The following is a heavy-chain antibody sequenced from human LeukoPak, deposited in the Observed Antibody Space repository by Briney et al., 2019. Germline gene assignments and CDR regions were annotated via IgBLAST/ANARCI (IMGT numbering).Heavy chain of an antibody. J-gene: IGHJ4*02. CDR3: AREGEYDFWSGYYPAYFDY. D-gene: IGHD3-3*01. V-gene: IGHV3-30*04. CDR1: GFTFRSYA. CDR2: ITYNGRNS. Sequence: PGRSLRLSCAASGFTFRSYAMYWVRQAPGKGLEWVAVITYNGRNSFYADSVKGRFTISRDNSKNTLYLQMNSLRDEDTAVYYCAREGEYDFWSGYYPAYFDYWGQGTLVTVSS.